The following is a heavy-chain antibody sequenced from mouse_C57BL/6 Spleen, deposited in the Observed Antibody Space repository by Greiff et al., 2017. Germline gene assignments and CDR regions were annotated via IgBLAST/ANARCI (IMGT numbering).Heavy chain of an antibody. CDR1: GFSLTSYG. J-gene: IGHJ4*01. CDR2: IWRGGST. V-gene: IGHV2-5*01. CDR3: AKSGFVYAMDY. Sequence: VQLKESGPGLVQPSQRLSITCTVSGFSLTSYGVHWVRQSPGKGLEWLGVIWRGGSTDYNAAFMSRLSNTKENSKGQVFYKMTSLQADDAAIYYLAKSGFVYAMDYGCQGTSVTVSS.